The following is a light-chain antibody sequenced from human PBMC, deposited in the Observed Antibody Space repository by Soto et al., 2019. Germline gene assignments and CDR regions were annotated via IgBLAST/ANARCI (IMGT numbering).Light chain of an antibody. CDR3: QQYNKWPLT. J-gene: IGKJ4*01. V-gene: IGKV3-15*01. Sequence: EIVMTQSTATLSVSPGERATLSCRASQSVSSNLAWYQQKPGQAPRLLIYGVSTRATGIPVRFSGSGSGTEFTLTINSLQSEDFAVYYCQQYNKWPLTFGGGTEVEI. CDR2: GVS. CDR1: QSVSSN.